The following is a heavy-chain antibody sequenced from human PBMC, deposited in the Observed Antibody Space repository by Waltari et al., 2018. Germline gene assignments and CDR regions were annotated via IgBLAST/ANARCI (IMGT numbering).Heavy chain of an antibody. D-gene: IGHD3-16*01. CDR2: INHSGSI. V-gene: IGHV4-34*01. Sequence: QVQLQQWGAGLLKPSETLSLTCAIYGGSFSGYFWSWIRQPPGKGLEWIGEINHSGSINTNPSLESRLTISVDTAKNQVSLRLSSVTAADTAIYYCARLGDRGDYWGQGTLVTVSS. J-gene: IGHJ4*02. CDR3: ARLGDRGDY. CDR1: GGSFSGYF.